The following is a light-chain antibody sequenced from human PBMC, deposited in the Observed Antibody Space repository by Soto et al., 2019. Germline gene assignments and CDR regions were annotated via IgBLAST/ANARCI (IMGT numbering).Light chain of an antibody. J-gene: IGLJ1*01. CDR3: CSHAVSYTYV. Sequence: QSVLTQPRSVSGSPGQSVTISCTGTSSDVGGYNYVSWYQQHPGKAPKLMIYDVSKRPSGVPDRFSGSKSGNTASLTISGLQAEDEADYYCCSHAVSYTYVFGTGPKVTVL. CDR1: SSDVGGYNY. CDR2: DVS. V-gene: IGLV2-11*01.